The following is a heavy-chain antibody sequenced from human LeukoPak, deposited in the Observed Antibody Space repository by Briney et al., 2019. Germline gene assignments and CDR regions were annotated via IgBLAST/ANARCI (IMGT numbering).Heavy chain of an antibody. D-gene: IGHD3-10*01. Sequence: GGSLRLSCAASGFTFRSYEMNWVRQAPGKGLDWVSYISSSGTTVYYADSVKGRFTVSRDNAKNSLYLQMNSLRAEDTAVYYCARSIKGDSDHWGQGTLVTVSS. CDR1: GFTFRSYE. J-gene: IGHJ4*02. CDR3: ARSIKGDSDH. V-gene: IGHV3-48*03. CDR2: ISSSGTTV.